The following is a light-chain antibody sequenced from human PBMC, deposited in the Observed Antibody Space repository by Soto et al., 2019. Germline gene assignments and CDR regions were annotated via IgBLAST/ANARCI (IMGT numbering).Light chain of an antibody. V-gene: IGKV1-8*01. CDR1: QTTTTW. CDR2: AGX. Sequence: MTLSPSTLSGFIGHRVTITCQACQTTTTWLAWYQQKPGKAPELLIXAGXTLRSGVASRFSGSGSGTDFTLAISCLQSEDFATYYCQQYYRFPPTFGQGTKVDIK. J-gene: IGKJ1*01. CDR3: QQYYRFPPT.